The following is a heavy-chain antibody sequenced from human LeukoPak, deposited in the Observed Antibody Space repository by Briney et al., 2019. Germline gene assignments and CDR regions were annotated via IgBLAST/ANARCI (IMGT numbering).Heavy chain of an antibody. Sequence: GESLKISCRASGYSFTTYWIGWVRQMPGKGLEWVGVIFPADSDTRYSPSFQGQVTISADKSISTAYLQWSSLKASDTAMYYCARQPGAGWFDPWGQGTLVTVSS. J-gene: IGHJ5*02. CDR1: GYSFTTYW. V-gene: IGHV5-51*01. D-gene: IGHD3-10*01. CDR2: IFPADSDT. CDR3: ARQPGAGWFDP.